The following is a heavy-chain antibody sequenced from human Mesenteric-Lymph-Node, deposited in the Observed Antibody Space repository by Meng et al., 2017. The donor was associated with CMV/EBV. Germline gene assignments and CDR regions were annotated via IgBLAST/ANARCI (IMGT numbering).Heavy chain of an antibody. CDR2: IDHGGST. CDR1: GGSFSGYY. J-gene: IGHJ5*02. D-gene: IGHD2-2*01. Sequence: GSLRLSCAVYGGSFSGYYWSWIRQSPGKGLEWIGEIDHGGSTNYNASLKSRVTISIETSENQFSLQLSSVTAADTAVYYCARGLYCSSTSCPLYRALLRWFDPWGQGTLVTVSS. V-gene: IGHV4-34*01. CDR3: ARGLYCSSTSCPLYRALLRWFDP.